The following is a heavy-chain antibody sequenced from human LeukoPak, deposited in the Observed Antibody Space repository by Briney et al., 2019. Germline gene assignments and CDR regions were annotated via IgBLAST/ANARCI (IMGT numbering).Heavy chain of an antibody. D-gene: IGHD6-13*01. CDR2: IYYSGST. V-gene: IGHV4-39*01. CDR1: GGSISSSSYY. J-gene: IGHJ4*02. CDR3: ARLAAAGTEAFDY. Sequence: SETLSLTCTVSGGSISSSSYYWGWIRQPPGKGLEWIGRIYYSGSTYYNPSLKSRVTISVDTSKNQFSLKLSSVTAADTAVYYCARLAAAGTEAFDYWGQGTLVTVSS.